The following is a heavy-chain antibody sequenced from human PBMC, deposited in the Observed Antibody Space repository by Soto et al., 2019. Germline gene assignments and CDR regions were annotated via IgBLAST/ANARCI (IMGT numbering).Heavy chain of an antibody. CDR2: IIPIFGTA. J-gene: IGHJ4*02. Sequence: QVQLVQSGAEVKKPGSSVKVSCKASGGTFSSYAISWVRQAPGQGLEWMGGIIPIFGTANYAQKFQGRVTITACESTSTAYMERSSLRSEDTAVYYCAREGNVEMANTPPGGFDYWGQGTLVTVSS. CDR1: GGTFSSYA. V-gene: IGHV1-69*12. CDR3: AREGNVEMANTPPGGFDY. D-gene: IGHD1-1*01.